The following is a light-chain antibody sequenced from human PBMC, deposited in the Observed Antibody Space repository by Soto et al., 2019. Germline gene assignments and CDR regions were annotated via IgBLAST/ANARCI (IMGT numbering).Light chain of an antibody. V-gene: IGLV2-14*01. J-gene: IGLJ1*01. CDR1: SSGIGTYNY. CDR3: SSYTSNSTPYV. CDR2: EVS. Sequence: QSVLTQPASVSGSPGQSITISCTGTSSGIGTYNYVSWFQQHPGKAPKLMIYEVSNRPSGVSNRFSGAKSGNTASLTISGIQAEDEADYYCSSYTSNSTPYVFGTGTKVTVL.